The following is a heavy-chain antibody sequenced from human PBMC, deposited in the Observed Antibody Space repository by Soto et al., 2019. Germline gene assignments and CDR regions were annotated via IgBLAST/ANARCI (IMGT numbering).Heavy chain of an antibody. CDR1: GYTFTGYY. CDR3: ARGPVQGYSYGYESVTFDY. J-gene: IGHJ4*02. Sequence: ASVKVSCTASGYTFTGYYRHWVRQAPGQGLEWMGWINPNSGGTNYAQKFQGWVTMTRDTSISTAYMELSRLRSDDTAVYYCARGPVQGYSYGYESVTFDYWGQGTLVTVSS. D-gene: IGHD5-18*01. CDR2: INPNSGGT. V-gene: IGHV1-2*04.